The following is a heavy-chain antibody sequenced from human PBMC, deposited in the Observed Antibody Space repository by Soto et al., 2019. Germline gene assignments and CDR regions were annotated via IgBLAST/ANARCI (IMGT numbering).Heavy chain of an antibody. V-gene: IGHV2-5*02. J-gene: IGHJ4*02. Sequence: SGPTLVNPPQTLPLTCTFSGFSLRTSGVGVGWNRQPPGKALEWLALIYWDDDKRYSPSLKSRLTITKDTSKNQVVLTMTNMDPVVTAIYYCAHYPRAYSSGWPFDYWGQGTLVTVSS. CDR3: AHYPRAYSSGWPFDY. CDR2: IYWDDDK. CDR1: GFSLRTSGVG. D-gene: IGHD6-19*01.